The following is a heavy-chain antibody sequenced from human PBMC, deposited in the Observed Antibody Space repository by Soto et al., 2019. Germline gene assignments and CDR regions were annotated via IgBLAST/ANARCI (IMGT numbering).Heavy chain of an antibody. CDR3: AYGGSCDY. Sequence: EVQLVESGGGLVQPGGSLRLSCAASGFSFNTYEMNWVRQAPGKGLEWDSYISTSGSTIYYADSVKGRFTISRDNGKNSLYLQMNSLRAEDTAVYYCAYGGSCDYWGQGTQVTVSS. CDR2: ISTSGSTI. V-gene: IGHV3-48*03. J-gene: IGHJ4*02. D-gene: IGHD1-26*01. CDR1: GFSFNTYE.